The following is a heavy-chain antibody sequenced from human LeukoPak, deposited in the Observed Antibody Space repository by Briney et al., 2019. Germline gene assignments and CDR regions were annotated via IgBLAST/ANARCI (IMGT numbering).Heavy chain of an antibody. V-gene: IGHV3-73*01. J-gene: IGHJ6*03. D-gene: IGHD5-24*01. CDR3: TRHRRDGYTHYYMDV. Sequence: GSLRLSCAASGFTFSGSAMHWVRQASGKGLEWVGRIRSKANSYATAYAASVKGRFTISRDDSKNTAYLQMNSLKTEDTAVYYCTRHRRDGYTHYYMDVWGKGTTVTISS. CDR2: IRSKANSYAT. CDR1: GFTFSGSA.